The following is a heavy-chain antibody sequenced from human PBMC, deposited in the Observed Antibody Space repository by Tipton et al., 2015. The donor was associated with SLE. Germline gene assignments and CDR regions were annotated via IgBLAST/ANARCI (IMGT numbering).Heavy chain of an antibody. D-gene: IGHD4/OR15-4a*01. J-gene: IGHJ5*02. CDR2: INHSEST. V-gene: IGHV4-34*01. Sequence: TLSLTCAVYGGSFSGYYWSWLHQSPGKGLEWIGEINHSESTNYNPSLKSRVTISVDRSNNQFSLNLSSVTAADTAVYYCARERIEEYGGKENWIDPWGQGTLVTVSS. CDR1: GGSFSGYY. CDR3: ARERIEEYGGKENWIDP.